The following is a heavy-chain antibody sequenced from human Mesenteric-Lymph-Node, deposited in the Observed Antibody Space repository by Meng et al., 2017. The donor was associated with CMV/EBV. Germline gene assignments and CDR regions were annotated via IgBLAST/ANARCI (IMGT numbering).Heavy chain of an antibody. J-gene: IGHJ4*02. V-gene: IGHV4-38-2*02. CDR2: VYHSGAT. Sequence: SETLSLTCTVSGYSISSGYYWGWIRQAPGRGLEWIGNVYHSGATYYNPSLKSRVTMSVDTSKNQFSLKLSSVTAADTAVYYCARQIRISGYDRVTPDFSDYWGQGTLVTVSS. CDR3: ARQIRISGYDRVTPDFSDY. D-gene: IGHD5-12*01. CDR1: GYSISSGYY.